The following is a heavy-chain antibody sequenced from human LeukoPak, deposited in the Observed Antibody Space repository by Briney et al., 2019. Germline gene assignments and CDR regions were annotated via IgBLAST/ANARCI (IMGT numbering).Heavy chain of an antibody. V-gene: IGHV4-4*02. D-gene: IGHD7-27*01. CDR1: GGSIINSNW. Sequence: SETLSLTCAVSGGSIINSNWWSWVRQPPGKGLEWIGEIDHSGSTSYNPSLKSRVTMSVDRSQNQFSLRLSTVTAADTAVYYCARGPPWGDSLQRNWGPYYYYYGMDVWGQGTTVTVSS. J-gene: IGHJ6*02. CDR2: IDHSGST. CDR3: ARGPPWGDSLQRNWGPYYYYYGMDV.